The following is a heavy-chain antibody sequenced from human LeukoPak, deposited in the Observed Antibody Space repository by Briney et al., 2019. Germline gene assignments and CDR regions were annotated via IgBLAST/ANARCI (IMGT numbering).Heavy chain of an antibody. V-gene: IGHV3-72*01. D-gene: IGHD3-22*01. Sequence: GGSLRLSCVASGFTLSDHYMDWVRQAPGKGLEWVGRTRNEANSYTTEYAASVKGRFTISRDDSKNSLYLQVNSLKTEDTAVYYCARRRYDSSGYNWDYWGQGTLVTVSS. CDR3: ARRRYDSSGYNWDY. J-gene: IGHJ4*02. CDR1: GFTLSDHY. CDR2: TRNEANSYTT.